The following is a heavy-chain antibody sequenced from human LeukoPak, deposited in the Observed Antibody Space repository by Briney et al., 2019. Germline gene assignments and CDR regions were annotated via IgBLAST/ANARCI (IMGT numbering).Heavy chain of an antibody. D-gene: IGHD3-10*01. CDR3: ASGGSGSYSDY. CDR1: GFTFTIYA. Sequence: GGSLRLSCAASGFTFTIYAMSWVRQAPGKGLEWVSSITSDGSNTWYADSVKGRFTISRDNAKNSLYLQMNSLRAEDAALYYCASGGSGSYSDYWGQGTLVTVSS. CDR2: ITSDGSNT. V-gene: IGHV3-23*01. J-gene: IGHJ4*02.